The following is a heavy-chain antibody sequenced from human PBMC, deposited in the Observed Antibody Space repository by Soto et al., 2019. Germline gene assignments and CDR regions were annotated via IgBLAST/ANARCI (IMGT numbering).Heavy chain of an antibody. V-gene: IGHV5-10-1*01. Sequence: GESLKISCKGSGYSFTSYWISWVRQMPGKGLEWMGRIDPSDSYTNYSPSFQGHVTISADKSISTAYLQWSSLKASDTAMYYCASRANEKAGPEAVDAFDIWGQGTMVTVSS. J-gene: IGHJ3*02. D-gene: IGHD6-19*01. CDR3: ASRANEKAGPEAVDAFDI. CDR1: GYSFTSYW. CDR2: IDPSDSYT.